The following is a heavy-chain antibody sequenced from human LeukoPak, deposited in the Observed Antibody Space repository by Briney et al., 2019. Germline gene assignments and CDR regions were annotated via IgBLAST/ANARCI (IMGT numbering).Heavy chain of an antibody. D-gene: IGHD1-26*01. Sequence: GGSLRLSCAASGFTFSSYAMSWVRQAPGKGLEWVSAISGSGGSTYYADSVKGRFTISRDNSKNTLYPQMNSLRAEDTAVYYCAKDGGPSSSGSQFFNYWGQGALVTVSS. V-gene: IGHV3-23*01. CDR1: GFTFSSYA. CDR2: ISGSGGST. CDR3: AKDGGPSSSGSQFFNY. J-gene: IGHJ4*02.